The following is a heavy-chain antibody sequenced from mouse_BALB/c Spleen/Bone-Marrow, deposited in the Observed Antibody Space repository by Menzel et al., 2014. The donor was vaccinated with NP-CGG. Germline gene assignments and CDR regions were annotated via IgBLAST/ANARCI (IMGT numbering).Heavy chain of an antibody. Sequence: QVQLQQSGAELVKPGASVRLSCKASGYSFTTYWIYWVKQRPGQGLEWIGEINPSNGRTNYNEKFKSKATLTVDKSSSTAYMQLSSLTSEDSAVYYCARYDGPAWFAYWGQGTLVTVSA. CDR1: GYSFTTYW. J-gene: IGHJ3*01. CDR2: INPSNGRT. CDR3: ARYDGPAWFAY. D-gene: IGHD2-3*01. V-gene: IGHV1S81*02.